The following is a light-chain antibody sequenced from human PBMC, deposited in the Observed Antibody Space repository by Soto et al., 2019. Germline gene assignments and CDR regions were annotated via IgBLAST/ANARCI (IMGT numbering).Light chain of an antibody. Sequence: EIVLTQSPATLSLSPGERATLSCGASQSVSSYLAWYQQKPGQAPRLLIYDASNRATGIPARFSGSGSGTDFTLTISSLEPEDFAVYYCQQQGTFGQGTKVEIK. J-gene: IGKJ1*01. CDR2: DAS. CDR1: QSVSSY. CDR3: QQQGT. V-gene: IGKV3-11*01.